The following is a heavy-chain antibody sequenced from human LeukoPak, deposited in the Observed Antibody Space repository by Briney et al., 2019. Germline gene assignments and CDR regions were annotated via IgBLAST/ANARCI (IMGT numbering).Heavy chain of an antibody. CDR1: GFTFSSYA. J-gene: IGHJ4*02. V-gene: IGHV3-30*18. Sequence: PGRSLRLSCAASGFTFSSYAMHWVRQAPGKGLEWVAVISYDGSKKYYADSVKGRFTISRDNSKNTLYLQINSLRAEDTAVYYCAKNRHSSSWSGGYWGQGTLVTVSS. CDR3: AKNRHSSSWSGGY. CDR2: ISYDGSKK. D-gene: IGHD6-13*01.